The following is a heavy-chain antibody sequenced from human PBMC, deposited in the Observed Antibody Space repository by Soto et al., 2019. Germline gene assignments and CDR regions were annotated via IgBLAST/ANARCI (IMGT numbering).Heavy chain of an antibody. CDR2: IYKSATT. CDR3: ARGRYCLTGRCFPNWFDS. J-gene: IGHJ5*01. CDR1: GDSISTVDYF. Sequence: SETLSLTCSVSGDSISTVDYFWAWIRQPPGQALEYIGYIYKSATTYYNPSFESRVAISLGTSKSQFSLNVTSVTAADTAVYFCARGRYCLTGRCFPNWFDSWGQGTLVTVSS. D-gene: IGHD2-15*01. V-gene: IGHV4-30-4*01.